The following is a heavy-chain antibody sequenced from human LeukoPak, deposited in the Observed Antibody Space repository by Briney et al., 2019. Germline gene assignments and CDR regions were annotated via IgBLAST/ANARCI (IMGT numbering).Heavy chain of an antibody. CDR2: ISYDGSNK. D-gene: IGHD6-19*01. CDR3: AKGGSGWYLDY. CDR1: GFTFSSYG. J-gene: IGHJ4*02. Sequence: QSGRSLRLSCAASGFTFSSYGMHWVRQAPGKGLEWVAVISYDGSNKYYADSVKGRFTISRDNSKNTLYLQMNSLRAEDTAVYYCAKGGSGWYLDYWGQGTLVTVSS. V-gene: IGHV3-30*18.